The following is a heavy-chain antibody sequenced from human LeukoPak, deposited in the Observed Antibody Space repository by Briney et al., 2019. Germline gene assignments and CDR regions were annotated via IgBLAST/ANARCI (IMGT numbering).Heavy chain of an antibody. D-gene: IGHD3-22*01. CDR2: ISGSVDST. CDR3: ANGIDSTGYYPFDY. CDR1: GFTFSSYA. Sequence: PGGSLRLSCAASGFTFSSYAMSWVRQAPGKGLEWVSAISGSVDSTYYADPVKGRFTISRDNSKNTVYLQMNSLRAEDTAVYYCANGIDSTGYYPFDYWGQGTLVTVSS. V-gene: IGHV3-23*01. J-gene: IGHJ4*02.